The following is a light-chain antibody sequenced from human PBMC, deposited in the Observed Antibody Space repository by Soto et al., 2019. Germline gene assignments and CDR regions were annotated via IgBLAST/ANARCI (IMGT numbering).Light chain of an antibody. CDR1: SSDVGSYNL. CDR3: CSYAHSSTYV. Sequence: QSALTQPVSVSGSPGQSITISCTGTSSDVGSYNLVSWYQQHPGNVPKLMIYEVTKRPSGISYRFSGSKSGNTASLTISGLQAEDEADYYCCSYAHSSTYVFGTGTQLTVL. CDR2: EVT. J-gene: IGLJ1*01. V-gene: IGLV2-23*02.